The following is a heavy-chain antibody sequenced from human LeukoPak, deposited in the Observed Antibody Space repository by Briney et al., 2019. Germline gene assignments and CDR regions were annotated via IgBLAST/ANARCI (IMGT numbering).Heavy chain of an antibody. V-gene: IGHV1-18*01. J-gene: IGHJ4*02. CDR1: GYTFTSYG. CDR2: ISAYNGNT. Sequence: ASVKVSCKASGYTFTSYGISWVRQAPGQGLEWMGWISAYNGNTNYAQKLQGRATMTTDTSTSTAYMELRSLRSDDTAVYYCARDRPFRGSYPMRYFDYWGQGTLVTVSS. CDR3: ARDRPFRGSYPMRYFDY. D-gene: IGHD1-26*01.